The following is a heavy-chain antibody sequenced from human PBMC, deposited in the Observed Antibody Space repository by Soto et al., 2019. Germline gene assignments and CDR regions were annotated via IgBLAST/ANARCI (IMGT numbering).Heavy chain of an antibody. CDR3: AREKVYYHDSSGPFDF. J-gene: IGHJ4*02. Sequence: SQTLSLTCAISGDGVSSNSAAWNWIRQSPSRGLEWLGRTYYRSQWLNDYADSVKSRITIKPDTSKNQFSLELDSVTPEDTAVYYCAREKVYYHDSSGPFDFWGLGTLVTVSS. D-gene: IGHD3-22*01. CDR2: TYYRSQWLN. CDR1: GDGVSSNSAA. V-gene: IGHV6-1*01.